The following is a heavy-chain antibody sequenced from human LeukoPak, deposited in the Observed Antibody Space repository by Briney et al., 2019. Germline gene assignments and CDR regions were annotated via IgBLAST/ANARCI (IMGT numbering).Heavy chain of an antibody. V-gene: IGHV3-48*04. CDR2: ISSSSSTI. J-gene: IGHJ6*02. CDR3: AREWGSALGGDGGNFPSYYYYGMDV. CDR1: GFTFSSHW. D-gene: IGHD4-23*01. Sequence: GGSLRLSCAASGFTFSSHWMTWVRQAPGKGLEWVSYISSSSSTIYYADSVKGRFTISRDNAKNSLYLQMNSLRAEDTAVYYCAREWGSALGGDGGNFPSYYYYGMDVWGQGTTVTVSS.